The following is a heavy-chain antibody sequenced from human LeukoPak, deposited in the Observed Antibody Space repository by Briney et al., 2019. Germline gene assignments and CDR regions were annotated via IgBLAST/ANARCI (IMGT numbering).Heavy chain of an antibody. Sequence: GGSLRLSCAASGFTFSCYTMNWVRQAPGMGLEWVSSIAGSSSDISYADSVKGRFTISRDNAKKSLYLQMISLTVEDTAVYYCARDRGAYCGGDCYLGFDYWGRGTLVTVSS. CDR2: IAGSSSDI. J-gene: IGHJ4*01. CDR1: GFTFSCYT. D-gene: IGHD2-21*02. CDR3: ARDRGAYCGGDCYLGFDY. V-gene: IGHV3-21*01.